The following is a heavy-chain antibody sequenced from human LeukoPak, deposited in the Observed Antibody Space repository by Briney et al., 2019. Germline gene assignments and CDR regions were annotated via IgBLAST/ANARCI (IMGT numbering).Heavy chain of an antibody. CDR1: GFTFSSYG. J-gene: IGHJ4*02. CDR2: IWYDGSNK. Sequence: GGSLRLSCAASGFTFSSYGVHWVRQAPGKGLEWVAVIWYDGSNKYYADSVKGRFTISRDNSKNTLYLQMNSLRAEDTAVYYCAREGIYTIFGVVTGGYFDYWGQGTLVTVSS. CDR3: AREGIYTIFGVVTGGYFDY. D-gene: IGHD3-3*01. V-gene: IGHV3-33*01.